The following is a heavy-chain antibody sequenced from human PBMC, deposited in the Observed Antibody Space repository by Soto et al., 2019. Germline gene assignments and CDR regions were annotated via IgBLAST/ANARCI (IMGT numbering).Heavy chain of an antibody. V-gene: IGHV3-23*01. CDR1: GFTFSSYA. CDR2: ISGSGGST. J-gene: IGHJ6*02. D-gene: IGHD6-13*01. CDR3: AKTGGQQLEHDKSKVYYYGMDV. Sequence: GGSLRLSCAASGFTFSSYAMSWVRQAPGKGLEWVSAISGSGGSTYYADSVKGRFTISRDNSKNTLYLQMNSLRAEDTAVYYCAKTGGQQLEHDKSKVYYYGMDVWGQGTTVTVSS.